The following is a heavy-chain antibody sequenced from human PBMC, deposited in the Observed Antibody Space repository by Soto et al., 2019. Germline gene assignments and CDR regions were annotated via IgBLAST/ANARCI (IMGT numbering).Heavy chain of an antibody. J-gene: IGHJ4*02. V-gene: IGHV1-69*02. CDR2: IIPILGIA. Sequence: QVQLVQSGAEVKKPGSSVKVSCKASGGTFSSYTISWVRQAPGQGLEWMGRIIPILGIANYAQKFQGRVTITADKSASKAYMELSSLRSEDTAVYYCASLGLGTYWGQGTLVTFSS. D-gene: IGHD7-27*01. CDR3: ASLGLGTY. CDR1: GGTFSSYT.